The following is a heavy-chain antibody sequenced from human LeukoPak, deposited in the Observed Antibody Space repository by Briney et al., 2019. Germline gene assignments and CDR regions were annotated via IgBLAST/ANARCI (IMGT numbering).Heavy chain of an antibody. D-gene: IGHD2-15*01. CDR3: AKDHSPFRGYSVVGY. CDR1: GFTFSSYG. Sequence: PGGSLRLSRAASGFTFSSYGMHWVRQAPGKGLEWVAVISYDGSNKYYADSVKGRFTISRDNSKNTLYLQMNSLRAEDTAVYYCAKDHSPFRGYSVVGYWGQGTLVTVSS. V-gene: IGHV3-30*18. J-gene: IGHJ4*02. CDR2: ISYDGSNK.